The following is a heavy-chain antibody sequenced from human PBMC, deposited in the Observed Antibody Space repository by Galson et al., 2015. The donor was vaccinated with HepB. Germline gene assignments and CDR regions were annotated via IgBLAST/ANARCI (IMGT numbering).Heavy chain of an antibody. CDR1: GFTFSRYG. D-gene: IGHD2-2*01. CDR3: AKDRDQDLVHYFDC. V-gene: IGHV3-30*18. CDR2: ISYDGRTK. J-gene: IGHJ4*02. Sequence: SLRLSCAASGFTFSRYGIHWVRLAPGKGLEWVAIISYDGRTKYYADSVKGRFTISRDNSKNTLYLQIDSLRVEDTAVYYCAKDRDQDLVHYFDCWGQGTLVTVSS.